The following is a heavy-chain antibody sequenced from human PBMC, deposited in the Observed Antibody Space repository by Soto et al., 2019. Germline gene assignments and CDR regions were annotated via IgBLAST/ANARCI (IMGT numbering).Heavy chain of an antibody. V-gene: IGHV3-23*01. Sequence: LRLSCAVAGFTFSSYAMNWVRQAPGKGLEWVSGISGSGGSTYHADSVKGRLTISRDNSKNTLYLQMNSLRAEDTAVYYCAKGHGYGFDYWGQGTLVTVSS. D-gene: IGHD5-18*01. CDR3: AKGHGYGFDY. CDR2: ISGSGGST. CDR1: GFTFSSYA. J-gene: IGHJ4*02.